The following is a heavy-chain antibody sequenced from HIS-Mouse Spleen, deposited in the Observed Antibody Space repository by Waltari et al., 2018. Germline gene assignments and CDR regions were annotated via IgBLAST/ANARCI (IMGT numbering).Heavy chain of an antibody. D-gene: IGHD3-3*01. V-gene: IGHV4-4*07. CDR3: ARDFHDFWSGYYGGDKKHDAFDI. Sequence: QVQLQESGPGLVKPSETLSLTCTVSGGSISSYYWSWLRQPAGKGLESIGRIYTSGSTNYNPSLKSRVTMSVDTSKNQFSLKLSSVTAADTAVYYCARDFHDFWSGYYGGDKKHDAFDIWGQGTMVTVSS. CDR1: GGSISSYY. J-gene: IGHJ3*02. CDR2: IYTSGST.